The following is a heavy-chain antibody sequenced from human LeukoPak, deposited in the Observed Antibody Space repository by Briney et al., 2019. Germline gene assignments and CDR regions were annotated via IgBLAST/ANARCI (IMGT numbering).Heavy chain of an antibody. J-gene: IGHJ4*02. CDR1: GFTCGGYG. CDR3: TRYNNDHFDY. CDR2: IAYDGSRA. Sequence: GGSLRLSWAGSGFTCGGYGMHWFRQTPGKGLEWVAVIAYDGSRAFYADSVKGRFTISRDNSKNTMSVQMDDLRAEDTAVYYCTRYNNDHFDYWGQGTLVTVSS. V-gene: IGHV3-33*01. D-gene: IGHD1-14*01.